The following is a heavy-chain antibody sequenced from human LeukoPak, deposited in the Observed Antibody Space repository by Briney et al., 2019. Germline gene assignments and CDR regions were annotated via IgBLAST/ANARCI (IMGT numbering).Heavy chain of an antibody. Sequence: PGGTLRLSCAASGFTLSIYWMSWVRQAPGKGLEWVGNIKQDGSEKYYVDSGKGRFTISRNNGKNSLYLQMTSLRAEDTAVYYCAKDYDILTGYYNPGLADYWGQGTLVTVSS. D-gene: IGHD3-9*01. J-gene: IGHJ4*02. V-gene: IGHV3-7*03. CDR3: AKDYDILTGYYNPGLADY. CDR2: IKQDGSEK. CDR1: GFTLSIYW.